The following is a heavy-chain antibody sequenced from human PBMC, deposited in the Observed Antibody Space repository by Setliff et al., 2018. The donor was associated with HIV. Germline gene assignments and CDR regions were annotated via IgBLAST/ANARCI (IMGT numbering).Heavy chain of an antibody. CDR1: GYAFTSQF. CDR3: ARKLRPGHGVDV. CDR2: ISPSGDRT. Sequence: ASVKVSCKASGYAFTSQFMHWVRQAPGQGLEWMGIISPSGDRTTYAQRFRGRVTMTSDTSTGTVYMDLQMNSLRADDTAIYYCARKLRPGHGVDVWGQGTTVTV. D-gene: IGHD3-10*01. V-gene: IGHV1-46*01. J-gene: IGHJ6*02.